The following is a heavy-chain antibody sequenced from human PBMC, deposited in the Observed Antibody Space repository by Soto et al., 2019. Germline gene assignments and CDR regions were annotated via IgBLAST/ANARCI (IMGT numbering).Heavy chain of an antibody. J-gene: IGHJ3*02. CDR1: GYSFISYW. D-gene: IGHD2-2*03. CDR3: ARIIGYCRNNDCSWTFDI. CDR2: FYPGDSTS. V-gene: IGHV5-51*01. Sequence: ESLTMSSTTSGYSFISYWVALVRQKPGKGLEWMGTFYPGDSTSTYSPSFQGQVTISVDKSISTAYLHLSRLKDSDTAMYYCARIIGYCRNNDCSWTFDIWGQGTKVTV.